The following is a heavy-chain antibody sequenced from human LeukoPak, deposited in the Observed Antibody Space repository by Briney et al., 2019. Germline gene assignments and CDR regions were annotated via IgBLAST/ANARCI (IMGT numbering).Heavy chain of an antibody. D-gene: IGHD3-3*01. Sequence: PSETLSLTCSVSGGSIGNYYWSWIRQSAGQGLEWIGRVHISGTTNYNPPLERRVTISVDKSKNQFSLELTSVTAADTAVYYCAREHLDFCQGGPCPYYFDFWGQGTLVTVSS. CDR2: VHISGTT. V-gene: IGHV4-4*07. J-gene: IGHJ4*02. CDR1: GGSIGNYY. CDR3: AREHLDFCQGGPCPYYFDF.